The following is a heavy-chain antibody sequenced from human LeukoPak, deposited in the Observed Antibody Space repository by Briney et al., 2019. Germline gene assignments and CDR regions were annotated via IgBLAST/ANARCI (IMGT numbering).Heavy chain of an antibody. CDR3: ARMVDRMVRGVDY. V-gene: IGHV4-31*03. D-gene: IGHD3-10*01. CDR1: GGSISSGGYY. CDR2: IYYSGST. J-gene: IGHJ4*02. Sequence: SQTLSLTCTVSGGSISSGGYYWSWIRQHPGKGLECIGYIYYSGSTYYNPSLKSRVTISVDTSKNQFSLKLSSVTAADTAVYYCARMVDRMVRGVDYWGQGTLVTVSS.